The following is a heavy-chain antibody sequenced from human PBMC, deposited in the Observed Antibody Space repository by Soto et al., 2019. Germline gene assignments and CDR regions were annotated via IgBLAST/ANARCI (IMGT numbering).Heavy chain of an antibody. D-gene: IGHD3-3*01. J-gene: IGHJ3*02. CDR1: GGSISSANYY. CDR2: IYYSGST. CDR3: AKGDDLWSGMTRGDAFDI. V-gene: IGHV4-31*03. Sequence: QVQLQESGPGLVKPSQTLSLTCTVSGGSISSANYYWSWIRQHPGKGLEWIGYIYYSGSTYYNPSLKSRVTISVDTSKNHFSLKLSSVTAADTAVYYCAKGDDLWSGMTRGDAFDIWGQGTMVTVSS.